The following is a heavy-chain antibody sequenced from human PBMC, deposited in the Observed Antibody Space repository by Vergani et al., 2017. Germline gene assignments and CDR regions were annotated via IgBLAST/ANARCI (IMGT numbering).Heavy chain of an antibody. Sequence: QVQLEESGPGLVKPSETLSLTCTVSGGSFNTYYWSWIRQSPGKGLEWIGYIYSTGSTNYNPSLNSRVTMSVDTSKNQFSLKLRSVTAADTAVYFCARETRQYCTSTSCLYSFDIWGQGTMVTVSS. CDR1: GGSFNTYY. D-gene: IGHD2-2*01. J-gene: IGHJ3*02. CDR3: ARETRQYCTSTSCLYSFDI. CDR2: IYSTGST. V-gene: IGHV4-59*13.